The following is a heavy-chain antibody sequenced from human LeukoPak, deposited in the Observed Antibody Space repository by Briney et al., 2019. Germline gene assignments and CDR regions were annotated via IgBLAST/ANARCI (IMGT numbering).Heavy chain of an antibody. CDR3: ARKINWGNNYYYYYMDV. Sequence: GGSLRLSCAASGFTFDDYGMSWVRQAPGKGLEWVSGINWNGGSTGYADSVKGRFTISRDNAKNSLYLQMNSLRAEDTALYYCARKINWGNNYYYYYMDVWGKGTTVTVSS. V-gene: IGHV3-20*04. D-gene: IGHD7-27*01. CDR2: INWNGGST. CDR1: GFTFDDYG. J-gene: IGHJ6*03.